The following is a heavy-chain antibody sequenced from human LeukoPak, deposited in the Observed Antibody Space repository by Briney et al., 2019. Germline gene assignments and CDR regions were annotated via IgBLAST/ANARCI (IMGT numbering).Heavy chain of an antibody. D-gene: IGHD7-27*01. CDR1: GGSFSTNT. CDR2: IIANVGTP. Sequence: GASVKVSCKASGGSFSTNTLSWVRQAPGQGVEWMGGIIANVGTPNYAQKFQDRVTVTADESTRTLYLVVDSLRSDDTAVYYCARLVNWGPLGDYWGQGTLVTVSS. J-gene: IGHJ4*02. V-gene: IGHV1-69*13. CDR3: ARLVNWGPLGDY.